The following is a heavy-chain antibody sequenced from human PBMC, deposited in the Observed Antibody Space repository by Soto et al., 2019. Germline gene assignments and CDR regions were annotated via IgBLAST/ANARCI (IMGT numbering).Heavy chain of an antibody. D-gene: IGHD3-10*01. J-gene: IGHJ4*02. V-gene: IGHV3-30*18. Sequence: QVQLVESGGGVVQPGRSLRLSCAASGFTFSSYGMHWVRQAPGKGLEWVAVISYDGSNKYYADSVKGRFTISRDNSKNTLYLQMNSLRAEDTAVYYCAKDEVVLLWFGELFVPDYWGQGTLVTVSS. CDR1: GFTFSSYG. CDR3: AKDEVVLLWFGELFVPDY. CDR2: ISYDGSNK.